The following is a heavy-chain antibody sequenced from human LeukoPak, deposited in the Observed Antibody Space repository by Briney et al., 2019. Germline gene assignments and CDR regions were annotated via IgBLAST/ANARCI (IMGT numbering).Heavy chain of an antibody. Sequence: GGSLRLSCAVSGLILSNNSMTWVRQAPGKGLEWVASIKQDGSEKYYVDSVKGRFTISRDNAKNSLYLEMNSLKAEDTALYYCVRNRYNLDVWGQGTTVTVSS. V-gene: IGHV3-7*01. CDR2: IKQDGSEK. CDR1: GLILSNNS. J-gene: IGHJ6*02. D-gene: IGHD1-1*01. CDR3: VRNRYNLDV.